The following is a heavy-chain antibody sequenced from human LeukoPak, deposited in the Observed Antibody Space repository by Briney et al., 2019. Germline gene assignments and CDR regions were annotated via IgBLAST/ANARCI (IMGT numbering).Heavy chain of an antibody. CDR2: IHPSGGST. V-gene: IGHV1-46*01. Sequence: ASVKVSFKASGYTFTNYYMRWVRQAPGQGLEWMGVIHPSGGSTSFAQKFQGRVTMTRDTSTSTVYMELSSLRSDDTAVYYCARGIGLDYDSSGLDWGQGTLVTVSS. J-gene: IGHJ4*02. CDR3: ARGIGLDYDSSGLD. CDR1: GYTFTNYY. D-gene: IGHD3-22*01.